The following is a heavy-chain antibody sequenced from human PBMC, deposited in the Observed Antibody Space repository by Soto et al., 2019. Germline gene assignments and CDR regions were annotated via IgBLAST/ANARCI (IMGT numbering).Heavy chain of an antibody. Sequence: PGGSLRLSCAASGFTFTSYVMSWVRQAPGKGLEWVSTISGSDDSTYYADSVKGRFTISRDNSKNTLYLQMNSLRAGDTALYYCAKDWPLDYWGQGTLVNVAS. CDR3: AKDWPLDY. CDR2: ISGSDDST. V-gene: IGHV3-23*01. CDR1: GFTFTSYV. J-gene: IGHJ4*02.